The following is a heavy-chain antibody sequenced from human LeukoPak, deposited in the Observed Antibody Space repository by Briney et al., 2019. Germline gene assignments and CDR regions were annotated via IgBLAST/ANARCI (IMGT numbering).Heavy chain of an antibody. J-gene: IGHJ4*02. V-gene: IGHV3-48*03. D-gene: IGHD6-13*01. CDR1: GFTFSSYE. CDR2: IGSSGRTI. Sequence: GGSLRLSCAASGFTFSSYEMNWVRQAPGRGLEWVSYIGSSGRTIYYADSVKGRFTISRDNAKNSLYLQMNSLRAEDTAAYCCARLDVIAGLDYWGQGTLSPSPQ. CDR3: ARLDVIAGLDY.